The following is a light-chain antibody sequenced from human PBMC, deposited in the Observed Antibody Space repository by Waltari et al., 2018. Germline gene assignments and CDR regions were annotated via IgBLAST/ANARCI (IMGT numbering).Light chain of an antibody. CDR2: AAS. J-gene: IGKJ3*01. V-gene: IGKV1-9*01. CDR3: QQSDSYPFT. CDR1: QGITTS. Sequence: DIQLTQSPSSLSASVGDRVTITCRASQGITTSLVWYQQKPGKAPKLLIYAASILQSGVPSRFSGSGSGTDFTLSISGLQSDDFAIYYCQQSDSYPFTFGPGTRVD.